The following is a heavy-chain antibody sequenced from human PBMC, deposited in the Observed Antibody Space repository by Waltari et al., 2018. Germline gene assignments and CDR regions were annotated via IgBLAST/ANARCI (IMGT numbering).Heavy chain of an antibody. CDR1: GDSMSNTDW. J-gene: IGHJ4*02. CDR2: VQRSGRT. Sequence: GPGLVKPSGTLSLTCAVYGDSMSNTDWWSWVRQSPGKGLGWIGQVQRSGRTNYNPSFASRVIVSVDTSTNQFSLKVTSATAADTAVYFCARDRGRGIYLDTWGQGTLVTVS. CDR3: ARDRGRGIYLDT. D-gene: IGHD2-15*01. V-gene: IGHV4-4*02.